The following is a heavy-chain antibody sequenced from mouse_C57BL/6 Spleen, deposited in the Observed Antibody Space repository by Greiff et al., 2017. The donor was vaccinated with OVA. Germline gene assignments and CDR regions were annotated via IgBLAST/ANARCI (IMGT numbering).Heavy chain of an antibody. D-gene: IGHD2-5*01. Sequence: VQLQQSGAELVKPGASVKISCKASGYAFSSYWMNWVKQRPGKGLEWIGQIYPGDGDTNYNGKFQGKATLTADKSSSTAYMQLSSLTSEDSAVYVCARAYCSNFYFDVWGTGTTVTVAS. CDR2: IYPGDGDT. J-gene: IGHJ1*03. CDR1: GYAFSSYW. CDR3: ARAYCSNFYFDV. V-gene: IGHV1-80*01.